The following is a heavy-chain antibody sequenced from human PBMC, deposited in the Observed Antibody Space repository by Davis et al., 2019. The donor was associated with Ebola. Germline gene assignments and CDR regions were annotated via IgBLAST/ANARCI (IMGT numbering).Heavy chain of an antibody. CDR2: IWYDGSRK. CDR3: AKDRGYYGDLLYYYYYGMDV. J-gene: IGHJ6*02. Sequence: GGSLRLSCAASGFNFRSYGMHWVRQAPDKGLEWVAVIWYDGSRKYYGDSVKGRFTISRDNSKNTLYLQMNSLRAEDTAVYYCAKDRGYYGDLLYYYYYGMDVWGQGTTVTVSS. CDR1: GFNFRSYG. D-gene: IGHD4-17*01. V-gene: IGHV3-30*02.